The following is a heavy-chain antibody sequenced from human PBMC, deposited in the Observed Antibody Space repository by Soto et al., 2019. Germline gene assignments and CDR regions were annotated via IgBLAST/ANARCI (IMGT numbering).Heavy chain of an antibody. V-gene: IGHV4-39*01. CDR3: ARRGGRAAATNWFDP. CDR2: MYHGGTT. D-gene: IGHD6-13*01. CDR1: GGPISSGSYY. J-gene: IGHJ5*02. Sequence: PSETLSLTCSVSGGPISSGSYYWGWIRQTPGRGLEWIASMYHGGTTYSNPSLKSRVTISVDTSKNQFSLRLTSVTAADAAVYYCARRGGRAAATNWFDPWGQGTLVTVSS.